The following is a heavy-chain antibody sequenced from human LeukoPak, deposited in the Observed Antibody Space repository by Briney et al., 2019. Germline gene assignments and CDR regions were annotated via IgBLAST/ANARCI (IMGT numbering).Heavy chain of an antibody. V-gene: IGHV3-53*01. D-gene: IGHD2-2*01. CDR3: AIKVVPAAIGHEDY. CDR1: GVTVSSKY. J-gene: IGHJ4*02. Sequence: GGSLRLSCAASGVTVSSKYMSWVRQAPGKGLEWVSVIYSGDSTQYADSVKGRFTISRDNFKNMLYLQMNSLRADDAAVYYCAIKVVPAAIGHEDYWGQGTLVTVSS. CDR2: IYSGDST.